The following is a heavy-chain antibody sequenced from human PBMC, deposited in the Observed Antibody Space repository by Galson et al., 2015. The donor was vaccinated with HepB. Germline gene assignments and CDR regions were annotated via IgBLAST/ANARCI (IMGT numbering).Heavy chain of an antibody. D-gene: IGHD6-13*01. Sequence: SVKVSCKASGYTFTSYGISWVRQAPGQGLEWMGWISAYNGNTNYAQKLQGRVTMTTDTSTSTAYMELRSLRSDDTAVYYCAREGGSSWTYYYYGMDVWGQGTTVTVSS. CDR2: ISAYNGNT. CDR1: GYTFTSYG. CDR3: AREGGSSWTYYYYGMDV. J-gene: IGHJ6*02. V-gene: IGHV1-18*04.